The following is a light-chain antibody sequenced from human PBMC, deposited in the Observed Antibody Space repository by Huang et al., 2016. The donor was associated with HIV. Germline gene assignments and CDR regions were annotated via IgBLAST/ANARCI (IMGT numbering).Light chain of an antibody. Sequence: EIVLTQSPATLSLSPGERATLSCRASQSVSSYLAWYQQKPGQAPRLLIYDASIRATGIPARFSGSVSGTDFTLTISSLEPEEFAVYYCQQRSNWRTFGQGTRLEIK. J-gene: IGKJ5*01. V-gene: IGKV3-11*01. CDR3: QQRSNWRT. CDR2: DAS. CDR1: QSVSSY.